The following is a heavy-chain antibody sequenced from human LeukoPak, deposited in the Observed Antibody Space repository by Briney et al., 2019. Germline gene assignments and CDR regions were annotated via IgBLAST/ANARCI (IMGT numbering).Heavy chain of an antibody. CDR2: INHSGST. CDR1: GGSFSGYY. D-gene: IGHD3-22*01. J-gene: IGHJ4*02. V-gene: IGHV4-34*01. Sequence: LSATLSLPCAVYGGSFSGYYWSWIRQPPGKGLEWIGEINHSGSTNYNPSPKSRVTISVDTSKNQFSLKLSSVTAADTAVYYCARLWAGGGSGYYFRYWGQGTLVTVSS. CDR3: ARLWAGGGSGYYFRY.